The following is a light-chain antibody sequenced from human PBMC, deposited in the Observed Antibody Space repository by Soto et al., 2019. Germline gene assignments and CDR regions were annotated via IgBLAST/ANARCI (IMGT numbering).Light chain of an antibody. CDR3: QQGHNWPLT. CDR2: SAS. CDR1: QSISTE. J-gene: IGKJ2*01. V-gene: IGKV3-15*01. Sequence: EIVLTQSPATLSVSPGERATLSCRASQSISTELAWYQQIPGQPPRLLIYSASTRATGVPARFTGSGSGSEFTLTISGLQSEDFAIYYCQQGHNWPLTFGQGTRLEI.